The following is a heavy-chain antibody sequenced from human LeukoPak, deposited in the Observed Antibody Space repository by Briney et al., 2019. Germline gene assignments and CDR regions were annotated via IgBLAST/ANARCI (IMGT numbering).Heavy chain of an antibody. J-gene: IGHJ4*02. CDR3: VKVDT. V-gene: IGHV3-30*02. CDR2: IRNDGNKY. CDR1: GFTFSTSG. Sequence: WGSLRLSCVASGFTFSTSGIHWVRQSPGKGLDWVAFIRNDGNKYNYAESVKGRFTISRDNSKNTLYLQMDSLSAEDTAVYYCVKVDTWGQGTLVTVSS. D-gene: IGHD5-18*01.